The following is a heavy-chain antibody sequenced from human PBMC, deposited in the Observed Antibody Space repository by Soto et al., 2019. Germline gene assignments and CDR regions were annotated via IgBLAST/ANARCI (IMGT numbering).Heavy chain of an antibody. CDR3: ISHSPEDMIRT. J-gene: IGHJ4*02. CDR1: GFTFSGSS. Sequence: EVQLVESGGGLVQPGGSLKLSCAASGFTFSGSSVNWVRQASGKGLEWVGRIRNKANSYATAYAASVRGRFTISRDDSKNTAFLQMNSLNTEDTAVYYCISHSPEDMIRTWGQGTLVTVSS. D-gene: IGHD2-15*01. CDR2: IRNKANSYAT. V-gene: IGHV3-73*02.